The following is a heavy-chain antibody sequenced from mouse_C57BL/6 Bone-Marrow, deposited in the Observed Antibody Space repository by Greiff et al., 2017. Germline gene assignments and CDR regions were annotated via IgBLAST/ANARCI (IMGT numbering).Heavy chain of an antibody. D-gene: IGHD1-3*01. J-gene: IGHJ2*01. CDR1: GFTFSSYG. Sequence: EVKLMESGGDLVKPGGSLKLSCAASGFTFSSYGMSWVRQTPDKRLEWVATISSGGSYTYYPDSVKGRFTISRDNAKNTLYLQMSSLKSEDTAMYYCARQGTKGYWGQGTTLTVSS. CDR2: ISSGGSYT. CDR3: ARQGTKGY. V-gene: IGHV5-6*01.